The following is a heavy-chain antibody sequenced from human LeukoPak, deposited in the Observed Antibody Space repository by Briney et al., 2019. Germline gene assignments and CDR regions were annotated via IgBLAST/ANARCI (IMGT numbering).Heavy chain of an antibody. D-gene: IGHD6-6*01. CDR1: GYSFTTYW. CDR3: ARHISRSSTSSHFDY. CDR2: IYPGESNI. Sequence: GESLKISCQGSGYSFTTYWIGWVRQMPGKGLEWMGIIYPGESNIRYSPSFQGQLTISADKSISTAYLQWSSLKASDTAMYYCARHISRSSTSSHFDYWGQGTLVTVSS. J-gene: IGHJ4*02. V-gene: IGHV5-51*01.